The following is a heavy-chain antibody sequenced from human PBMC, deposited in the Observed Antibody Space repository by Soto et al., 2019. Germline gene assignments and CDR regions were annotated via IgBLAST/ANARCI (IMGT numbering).Heavy chain of an antibody. V-gene: IGHV3-23*01. D-gene: IGHD3-10*01. CDR3: AKGRGGSGSLTPRVDF. CDR1: DSPFNNYA. Sequence: EVQLLESGGGLVQPGGSLRLPCEAPDSPFNNYAMPWVRQPPGRGRGWVSAISGGGDTTSYADSVKGRFTVSRDGSKNTLYLQMSSLRAEDTALYYCAKGRGGSGSLTPRVDFWGQGTLVTVSS. CDR2: ISGGGDTT. J-gene: IGHJ4*02.